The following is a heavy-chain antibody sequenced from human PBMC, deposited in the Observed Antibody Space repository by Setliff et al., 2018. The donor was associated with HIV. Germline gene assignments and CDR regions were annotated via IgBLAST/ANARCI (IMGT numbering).Heavy chain of an antibody. CDR3: AKPLTQWGVSPYHYAVDV. CDR2: IKEDGSEK. J-gene: IGHJ6*02. CDR1: GITFSSYA. V-gene: IGHV3-7*03. D-gene: IGHD1-26*01. Sequence: GESLKISCAANGITFSSYAMTWVRQAPGKGLEWVANIKEDGSEKYYVDSVKGRFTISTDNSKNTLYLQMNSLRAEDTAVYYCAKPLTQWGVSPYHYAVDVWGQGTTVTVSS.